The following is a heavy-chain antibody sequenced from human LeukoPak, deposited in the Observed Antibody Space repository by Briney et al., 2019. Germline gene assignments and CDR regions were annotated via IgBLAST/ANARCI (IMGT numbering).Heavy chain of an antibody. CDR2: IYYSGST. V-gene: IGHV4-61*01. Sequence: SETLSLTCTVSGDSISGSSYYWSWIRQPPGKGLEWIGYIYYSGSTNYNPSLKSRLTISVDTSKNQFSLRLSSVTAADTAVYYCARGYDYVWGSHRALGYWGQGTLVTVSS. J-gene: IGHJ4*02. D-gene: IGHD3-16*02. CDR1: GDSISGSSYY. CDR3: ARGYDYVWGSHRALGY.